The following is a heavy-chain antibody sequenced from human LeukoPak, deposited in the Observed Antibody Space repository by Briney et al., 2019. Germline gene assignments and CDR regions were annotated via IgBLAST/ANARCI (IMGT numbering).Heavy chain of an antibody. J-gene: IGHJ6*02. D-gene: IGHD3-10*01. Sequence: SGTLSLTCAVFGGSISSSNWWSWVRQPPGEGLEWIGYISHSGSTSYNPSLESRVSISADTSKNQFSLRLSAVTAADTAVYYCARERPYYGSGNFVGMDVWGQGTTVSVS. CDR1: GGSISSSNW. V-gene: IGHV4-4*02. CDR2: ISHSGST. CDR3: ARERPYYGSGNFVGMDV.